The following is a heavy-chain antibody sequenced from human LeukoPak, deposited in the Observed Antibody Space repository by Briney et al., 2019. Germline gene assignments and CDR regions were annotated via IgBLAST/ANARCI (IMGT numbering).Heavy chain of an antibody. CDR3: AREQPGGFDY. CDR2: ISKSGGT. D-gene: IGHD3-16*01. CDR1: GFTFSSYA. V-gene: IGHV3-23*01. Sequence: GGSLRLSCAASGFTFSSYAMNWVRQAPGKGLEWVSVISKSGGTDYADPVKGRSTISRDNSKNTLYLQMNSLRAEDTAVYYCAREQPGGFDYWGQGTLVTVSS. J-gene: IGHJ4*02.